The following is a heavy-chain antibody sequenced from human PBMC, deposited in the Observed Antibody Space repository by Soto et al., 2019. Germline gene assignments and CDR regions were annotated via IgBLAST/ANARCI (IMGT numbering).Heavy chain of an antibody. J-gene: IGHJ4*02. V-gene: IGHV3-30-3*01. CDR1: GFTFSSYA. Sequence: QVQLVESGGGVVQPGRSLRLSCAASGFTFSSYAMHWVRQAPGKGLEWVAVISYDGSNKYYADSVKGRFTISRDNSKNTLYLQMNSLRAEDTAVYYCARTSGRSDYWGQGTLVTVSS. CDR2: ISYDGSNK. D-gene: IGHD1-26*01. CDR3: ARTSGRSDY.